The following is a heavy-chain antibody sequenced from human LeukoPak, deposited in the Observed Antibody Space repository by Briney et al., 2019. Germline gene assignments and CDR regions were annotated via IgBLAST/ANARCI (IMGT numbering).Heavy chain of an antibody. CDR3: ARPSSGGRGDYYLDY. CDR1: GFTFSDYY. Sequence: GGSLRLSCAASGFTFSDYYMSWIRQAPGKGLEWVSYISSSGSTIYYADSVKGRFTISRDNAKNSLYLQMNSLRAEDTTVYYCARPSSGGRGDYYLDYWGQGTLVTVSS. J-gene: IGHJ4*02. CDR2: ISSSGSTI. D-gene: IGHD6-19*01. V-gene: IGHV3-11*01.